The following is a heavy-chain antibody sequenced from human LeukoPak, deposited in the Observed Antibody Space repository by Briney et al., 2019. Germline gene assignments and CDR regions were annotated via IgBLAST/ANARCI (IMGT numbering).Heavy chain of an antibody. V-gene: IGHV4-61*08. CDR3: ARALTRDGHKSDFDY. CDR1: GGSISSGGYY. J-gene: IGHJ4*02. Sequence: PSQTLSLTCTVSGGSISSGGYYWSWIRQPPGKGLEWIGYIYYSGSTNYNPSLKSRVTISVDTSKNQFSLKLSSVTAADTAVYYCARALTRDGHKSDFDYWGQGTLVTVSS. CDR2: IYYSGST. D-gene: IGHD5-24*01.